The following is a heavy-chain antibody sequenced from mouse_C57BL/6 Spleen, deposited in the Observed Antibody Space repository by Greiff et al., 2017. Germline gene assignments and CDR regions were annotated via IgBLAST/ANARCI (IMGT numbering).Heavy chain of an antibody. V-gene: IGHV5-4*01. J-gene: IGHJ1*03. CDR2: ISDGGSYT. D-gene: IGHD2-4*01. Sequence: EVQLQESGGGLVKPGGSLKLSCAASGFTFSSYAMSWVRQTPEKRLEWVATISDGGSYTYYPDNVKGRFTITRDNAQNNLYLQVSHLKSEDTAMYYCAREGYDYDGYWYFDVWGTGTTVTVSS. CDR1: GFTFSSYA. CDR3: AREGYDYDGYWYFDV.